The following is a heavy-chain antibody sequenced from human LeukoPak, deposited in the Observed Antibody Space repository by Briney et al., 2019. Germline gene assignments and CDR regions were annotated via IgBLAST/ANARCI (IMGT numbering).Heavy chain of an antibody. V-gene: IGHV1-8*01. CDR3: ARGATVVVTARYYYGMDV. CDR2: MNPNSGNT. Sequence: ASVKVSCKASGYTFTSYDINWVRQATGQGLEWMGWMNPNSGNTGYAQKFQGRVTMTRNTSISTAYMELSSLRSEDTAVYYCARGATVVVTARYYYGMDVWGQGTTVTVSS. D-gene: IGHD2-21*02. J-gene: IGHJ6*02. CDR1: GYTFTSYD.